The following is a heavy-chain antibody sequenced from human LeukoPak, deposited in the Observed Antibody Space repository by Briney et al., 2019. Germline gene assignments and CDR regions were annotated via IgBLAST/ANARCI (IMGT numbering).Heavy chain of an antibody. J-gene: IGHJ6*02. V-gene: IGHV3-23*01. CDR1: GFTFSSYA. Sequence: QAGGSLRLSCAASGFTFSSYAMSWVRQAPGKGLEWVSAISGSGGSTYYADSVKGRFTISRDHSKNTLYLQMNSLRAEDTAVYYCAKSMAGGSWYYYYGMDVWGQGTTVTVSS. CDR3: AKSMAGGSWYYYYGMDV. D-gene: IGHD2-15*01. CDR2: ISGSGGST.